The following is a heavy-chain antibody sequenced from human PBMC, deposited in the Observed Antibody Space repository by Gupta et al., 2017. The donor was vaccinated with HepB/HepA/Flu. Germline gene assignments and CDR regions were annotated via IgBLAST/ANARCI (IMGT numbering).Heavy chain of an antibody. D-gene: IGHD2/OR15-2a*01. Sequence: EVQLVESGGGLVQPGRSLRLSCTASGFPFGDYAMSWVRQAPGKGLEWVGFIRSKAYGGTTEYAASVKGRFTISRDDSKSIAYLQMNSLKTEDTAVYYCTRQVIPYSTFDPWGQGTLVTVSS. CDR3: TRQVIPYSTFDP. CDR2: IRSKAYGGTT. J-gene: IGHJ5*02. V-gene: IGHV3-49*04. CDR1: GFPFGDYA.